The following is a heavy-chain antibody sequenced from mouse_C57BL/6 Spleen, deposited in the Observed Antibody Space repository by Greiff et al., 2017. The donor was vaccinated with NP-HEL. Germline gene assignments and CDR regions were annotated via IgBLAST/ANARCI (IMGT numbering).Heavy chain of an antibody. D-gene: IGHD2-1*01. CDR1: GYTFTDYY. CDR3: ARSLLPGYAMDY. CDR2: INPNNGGT. J-gene: IGHJ4*01. Sequence: EVQLQQSGPELVKPGASVKISCKASGYTFTDYYMNWVKQSHGKSLEWIGDINPNNGGTSYNQKFKGKATLTVDKSSSTAYMELRSLTSEDSAVYYCARSLLPGYAMDYWGQGTSVTVSS. V-gene: IGHV1-26*01.